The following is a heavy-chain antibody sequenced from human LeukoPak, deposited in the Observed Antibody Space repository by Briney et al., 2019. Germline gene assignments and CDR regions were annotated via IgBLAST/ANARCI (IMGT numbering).Heavy chain of an antibody. CDR1: GFTFNIYA. CDR2: ISETSRKT. V-gene: IGHV3-23*01. CDR3: ANLNAPYWGNLDY. Sequence: PGGSLRLSCAASGFTFNIYAMSWVRQAPGKGLEWVSAISETSRKTYYADSVKGRFTISRDNSKNTLYLQMNSLRAEDTAVYYCANLNAPYWGNLDYWGQGTLVTVSS. J-gene: IGHJ4*02. D-gene: IGHD3-16*01.